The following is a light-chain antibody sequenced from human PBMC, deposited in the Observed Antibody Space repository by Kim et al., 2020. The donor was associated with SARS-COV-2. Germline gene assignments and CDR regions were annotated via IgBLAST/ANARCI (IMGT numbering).Light chain of an antibody. V-gene: IGLV1-47*01. Sequence: GQRVTVTCSGSSSNSGNYYVYWYQQLPGTAPNLLIYWSNQRPSGVPARFSGSKSGTSAFLAISGLRSGDEADYYCATWDNSLRGVVFGGGTQLTVL. J-gene: IGLJ2*01. CDR1: SSNSGNYY. CDR3: ATWDNSLRGVV. CDR2: WSN.